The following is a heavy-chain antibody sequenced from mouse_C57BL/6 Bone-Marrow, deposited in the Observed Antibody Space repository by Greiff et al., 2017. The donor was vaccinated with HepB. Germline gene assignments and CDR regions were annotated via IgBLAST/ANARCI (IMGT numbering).Heavy chain of an antibody. V-gene: IGHV7-3*01. CDR3: ASGYDRDAMDY. CDR1: GFTFTDYY. Sequence: EVKLVESGGGLVQPGGSLSLSCAASGFTFTDYYMSWVRQPPGKALEWLGFIRNKANGYTTEYSASVKGRFTISRDNSPSILYLQMNALRAEDSATYYCASGYDRDAMDYWGQGTSVTVSS. J-gene: IGHJ4*01. D-gene: IGHD2-2*01. CDR2: IRNKANGYTT.